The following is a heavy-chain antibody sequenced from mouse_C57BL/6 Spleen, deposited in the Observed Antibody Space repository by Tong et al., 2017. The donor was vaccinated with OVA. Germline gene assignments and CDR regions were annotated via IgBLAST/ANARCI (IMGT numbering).Heavy chain of an antibody. CDR1: GFTFSDYG. V-gene: IGHV5-17*01. J-gene: IGHJ3*01. Sequence: EVQLQESGGGLVKPGGYLKLSCAASGFTFSDYGLHWVRQAPETGLEWVAYISSGSSTIYYADTVKGRFTISRDNAKNALFRKMTSLRSEDTAMYYCARTRGWFAYWGQGTLVTVSA. CDR2: ISSGSSTI. CDR3: ARTRGWFAY.